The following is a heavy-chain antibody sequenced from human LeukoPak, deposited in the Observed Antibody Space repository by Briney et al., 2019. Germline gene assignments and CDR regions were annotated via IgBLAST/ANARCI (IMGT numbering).Heavy chain of an antibody. D-gene: IGHD3-10*01. Sequence: PSETLSLTCSVSDGSISSYYWSWIRQPAGKGLEWIGRIYNSGSTNYNPSLKSRVTMSIDTSKNQFSLKLTSVTAADTAVYFCTREVEGGYYGSGSYFDYWGQGTLITVSS. CDR3: TREVEGGYYGSGSYFDY. J-gene: IGHJ4*02. V-gene: IGHV4-4*07. CDR2: IYNSGST. CDR1: DGSISSYY.